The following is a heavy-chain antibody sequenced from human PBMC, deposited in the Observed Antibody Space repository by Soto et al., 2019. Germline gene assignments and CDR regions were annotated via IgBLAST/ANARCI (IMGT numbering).Heavy chain of an antibody. Sequence: QVQLVQSGAEVKKPGASVKVSCKASGYTFTSYAMHWVRQAPGQRLEWMGWINAGNGNTKYSQKFQGRVTITRDTSASTAYMELSSLRSEDTAVYYCARDTPDDYYDSSGYYWPPDYWGQGTLVTVSS. CDR2: INAGNGNT. CDR3: ARDTPDDYYDSSGYYWPPDY. D-gene: IGHD3-22*01. J-gene: IGHJ4*02. V-gene: IGHV1-3*01. CDR1: GYTFTSYA.